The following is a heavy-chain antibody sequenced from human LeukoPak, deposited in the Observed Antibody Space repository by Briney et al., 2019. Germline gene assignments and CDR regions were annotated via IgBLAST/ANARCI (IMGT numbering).Heavy chain of an antibody. D-gene: IGHD2-2*01. CDR3: AKKDRYCSSTSCHHRLYYFDY. CDR1: GFTFSSYA. Sequence: GGSLRLSCAASGFTFSSYAMSWVRQAPGKGLEWVSAISGSGGSTYYADSVKGRLTISRDNSKNTLYLQMNSLRAEDTAVYYCAKKDRYCSSTSCHHRLYYFDYWGQGTLVTVSS. CDR2: ISGSGGST. V-gene: IGHV3-23*01. J-gene: IGHJ4*02.